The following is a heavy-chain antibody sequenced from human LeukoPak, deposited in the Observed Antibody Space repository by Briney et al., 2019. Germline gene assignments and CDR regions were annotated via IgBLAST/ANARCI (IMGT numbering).Heavy chain of an antibody. Sequence: GGSLRLSCAASGFTFSSYSMNWVRQSPGKGLEWVSSISSSSSYIYYADSVKGRFTISRDNAKNSLYLQMNSLRAEDTAVYYCARGGRQQPTHFDYWGQGTLVTVSS. CDR3: ARGGRQQPTHFDY. J-gene: IGHJ4*02. CDR1: GFTFSSYS. D-gene: IGHD6-13*01. V-gene: IGHV3-21*01. CDR2: ISSSSSYI.